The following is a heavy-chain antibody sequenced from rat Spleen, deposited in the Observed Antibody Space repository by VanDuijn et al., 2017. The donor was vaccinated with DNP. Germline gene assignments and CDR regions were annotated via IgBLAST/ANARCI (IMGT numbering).Heavy chain of an antibody. CDR1: GFTFSDYN. V-gene: IGHV5S10*01. CDR3: ALGTTKAYFDY. J-gene: IGHJ2*01. Sequence: EVQLVESGGGLVQPGRSLKLSCAASGFTFSDYNMAWVRQAPTKGLDWVATISNTGDSTYYRDSVRGRFTISRDNGESSLYLQMNSLWSEDTATYYCALGTTKAYFDYWGQGVMVTVSS. D-gene: IGHD1-5*01. CDR2: ISNTGDST.